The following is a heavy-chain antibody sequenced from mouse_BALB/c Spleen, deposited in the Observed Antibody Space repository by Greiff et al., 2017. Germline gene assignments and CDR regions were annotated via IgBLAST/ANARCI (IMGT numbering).Heavy chain of an antibody. J-gene: IGHJ1*01. Sequence: EVQLQQSGAELVKPGASVKLSCTASGFNIKDTYMHWVKQRPEQGLEWIGRIDPANGNTKYDPKFQGKATITADTSSNTAYLQLSSLTSEDTAVYYCARDGVYYYGSSGVWGAGTTVTVSS. CDR2: IDPANGNT. CDR3: ARDGVYYYGSSGV. V-gene: IGHV14-3*02. D-gene: IGHD1-1*01. CDR1: GFNIKDTY.